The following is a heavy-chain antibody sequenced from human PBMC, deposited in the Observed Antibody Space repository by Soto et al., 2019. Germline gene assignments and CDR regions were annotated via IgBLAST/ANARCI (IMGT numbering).Heavy chain of an antibody. Sequence: SETPSLTCAVYGGSSSGYYWSWIRQPPGKGLEWIGEINHSGSTNYNPSLKSRVTISVDTSMNQFSLKLSSVTAADTAVYYCARQQLWLYYYYYGMDVWGQGTTVTVSS. J-gene: IGHJ6*02. CDR1: GGSSSGYY. D-gene: IGHD6-13*01. CDR3: ARQQLWLYYYYYGMDV. CDR2: INHSGST. V-gene: IGHV4-34*01.